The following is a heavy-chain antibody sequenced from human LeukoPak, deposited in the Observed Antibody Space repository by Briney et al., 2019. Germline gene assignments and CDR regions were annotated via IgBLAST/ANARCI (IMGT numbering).Heavy chain of an antibody. J-gene: IGHJ4*02. Sequence: GGSLRLSCAASGFTFSSYGMHWVRQAPGKGLEWVANIKQDGSEKYYVDSVKGRFTISRDNAKNSLYLQMNSLRAEDTAVYYCARVRGVMFDYWGQGTLVTVSS. CDR3: ARVRGVMFDY. CDR2: IKQDGSEK. CDR1: GFTFSSYG. V-gene: IGHV3-7*01. D-gene: IGHD3-16*01.